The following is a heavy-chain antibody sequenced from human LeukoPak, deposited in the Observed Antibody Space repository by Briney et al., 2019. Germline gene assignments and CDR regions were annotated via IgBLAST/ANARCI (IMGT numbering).Heavy chain of an antibody. V-gene: IGHV3-7*01. CDR1: GFTFSSYW. Sequence: GGSLRLSCTACGFTFSSYWMTWVRQAPGKGLEWVANIKQDGSEKYYVDSVKGRFTISRDNARNSLYLQMNSLRAEDTAVYYCARDRSMATRLWTPTDYWGQGTLVTVSS. D-gene: IGHD6-6*01. J-gene: IGHJ4*02. CDR3: ARDRSMATRLWTPTDY. CDR2: IKQDGSEK.